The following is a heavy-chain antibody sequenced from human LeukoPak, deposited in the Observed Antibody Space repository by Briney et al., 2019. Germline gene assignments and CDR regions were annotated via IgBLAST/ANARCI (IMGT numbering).Heavy chain of an antibody. CDR2: IIPIFGTA. V-gene: IGHV1-69*01. D-gene: IGHD2-15*01. CDR3: RYCSGGSCPLDY. CDR1: GGTFSSYA. J-gene: IGHJ4*02. Sequence: SSVKVSCKASGGTFSSYAISWVRQAPGQRLEWMEGIIPIFGTANYAQKFQGRVTITADESTSTAYMELSSLRSEDTAVYYCRYCSGGSCPLDYWGQGTLVTVSS.